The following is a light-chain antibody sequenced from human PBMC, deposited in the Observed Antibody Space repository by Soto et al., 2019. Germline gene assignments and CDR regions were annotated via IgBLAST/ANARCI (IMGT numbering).Light chain of an antibody. CDR1: QFISSSY. CDR2: GAS. J-gene: IGKJ1*01. Sequence: EIVLTQSPGTLCLSPGERATLSCRASQFISSSYLAWYQQKPGQAPRLVIYGASSRATGIPDRFSGSGSGTDFTLTISRLEPEDFAVYYCQQYGSSHWTFGHGTKVDIK. V-gene: IGKV3-20*01. CDR3: QQYGSSHWT.